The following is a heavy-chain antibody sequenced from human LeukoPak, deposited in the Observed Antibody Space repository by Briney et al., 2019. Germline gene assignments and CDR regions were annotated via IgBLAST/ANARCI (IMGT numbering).Heavy chain of an antibody. V-gene: IGHV4-4*02. Sequence: SETLSLTCVVSGGSITSNYWWSWVRQSPGKGLEWIGEIFHSGRTNYNPSLKSRVSISLDKSRSEFSLRLNYVTAADTAVYYCARAACSGGSCYGDDAFDIWGQGTMVTVSS. CDR1: GGSITSNYW. D-gene: IGHD2-15*01. CDR2: IFHSGRT. CDR3: ARAACSGGSCYGDDAFDI. J-gene: IGHJ3*02.